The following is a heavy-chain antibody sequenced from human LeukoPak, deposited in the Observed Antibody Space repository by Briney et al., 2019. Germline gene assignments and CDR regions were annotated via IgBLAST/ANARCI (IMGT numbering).Heavy chain of an antibody. D-gene: IGHD2-15*01. J-gene: IGHJ3*02. CDR1: GLTFSTAY. CDR2: IEQDGSEK. CDR3: AREFCSGANCYPMGAFDM. Sequence: GGSLRLSCAVSGLTFSTAYMSWVRQAPGKGLEWVANIEQDGSEKYYVDSVKGRFTISRDNAKNSLYLQMNSLRAEDTAVYYCAREFCSGANCYPMGAFDMWGQGTMVTVSS. V-gene: IGHV3-7*01.